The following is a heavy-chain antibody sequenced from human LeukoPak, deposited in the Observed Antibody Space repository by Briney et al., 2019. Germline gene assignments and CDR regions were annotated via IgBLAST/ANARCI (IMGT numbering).Heavy chain of an antibody. Sequence: ASVKVSCKASGYTFTSYYMHWVRQAPGQGLEWMGIINPSGGSSGYAQKFQGRVTMTRDTSTSTVYMELSSLRSEDTAVYYCAREVRDTANLDYWGQGTLVTVSS. CDR2: INPSGGSS. CDR3: AREVRDTANLDY. J-gene: IGHJ4*02. D-gene: IGHD5-18*01. CDR1: GYTFTSYY. V-gene: IGHV1-46*01.